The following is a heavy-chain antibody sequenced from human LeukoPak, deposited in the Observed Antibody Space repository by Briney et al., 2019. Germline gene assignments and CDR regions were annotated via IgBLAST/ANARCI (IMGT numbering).Heavy chain of an antibody. CDR2: IKQDGSEK. CDR1: GFTFSSYW. D-gene: IGHD4-17*01. V-gene: IGHV3-7*01. Sequence: GGSLRLSCAASGFTFSSYWMSWVRQARGKGLEWLANIKQDGSEKYYVDSVKGRFTISRDNAKNSLYLQMNSLRAEDTAVYYCARDDTVTTRVGFIDWGQGTLVTVSS. J-gene: IGHJ4*02. CDR3: ARDDTVTTRVGFID.